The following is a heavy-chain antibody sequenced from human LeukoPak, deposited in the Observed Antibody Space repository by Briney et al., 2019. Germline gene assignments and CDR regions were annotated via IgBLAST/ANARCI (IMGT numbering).Heavy chain of an antibody. V-gene: IGHV3-74*01. D-gene: IGHD3-3*01. CDR2: IISDGSST. CDR3: ASASDFGVGYGMDV. CDR1: GFTFVNAW. J-gene: IGHJ6*02. Sequence: GGSLRLSCAASGFTFVNAWMSWVRQPPGKGLVWVSRIISDGSSTIYADSVKGRFPISRDNDKNTLYLQLNSLRAGDTAVYYCASASDFGVGYGMDVWGQGTTVTVSS.